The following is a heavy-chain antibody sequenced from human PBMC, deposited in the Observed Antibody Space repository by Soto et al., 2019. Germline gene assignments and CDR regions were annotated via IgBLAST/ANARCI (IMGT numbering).Heavy chain of an antibody. J-gene: IGHJ5*01. CDR3: AHKRDVSRGFKS. CDR2: IYWDDDQ. Sequence: SGPTLVNPTQTVTLTCTFSGFSFSINGVAVGWIRQPPGQALEWLALIYWDDDQRYNPSLKNRLTITKDTSRNQVVLTMTNMDPVDTATYYCAHKRDVSRGFKSWGQGTLVTVSS. CDR1: GFSFSINGVA. V-gene: IGHV2-5*02.